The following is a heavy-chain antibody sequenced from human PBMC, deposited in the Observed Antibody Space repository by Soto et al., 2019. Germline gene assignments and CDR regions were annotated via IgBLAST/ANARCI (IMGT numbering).Heavy chain of an antibody. D-gene: IGHD3-10*01. V-gene: IGHV1-69*02. CDR3: ARTYYYGSGSGTSFDY. CDR2: IIPILGIA. CDR1: GGTFSSYT. J-gene: IGHJ4*02. Sequence: QVQLVQSGAEVKKPGSSVKVSCKASGGTFSSYTISWVRQAPGQGLEWMGRIIPILGIANYAQKFQGRVTLTXXKXTXXAYMELSSLRSDDTAVYYCARTYYYGSGSGTSFDYWGQGTLVTVSS.